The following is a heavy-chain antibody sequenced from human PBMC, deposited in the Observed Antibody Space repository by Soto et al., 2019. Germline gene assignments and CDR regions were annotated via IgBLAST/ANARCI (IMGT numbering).Heavy chain of an antibody. V-gene: IGHV3-30*18. CDR1: GFTFSSYG. CDR3: AKEPTMVRGVYTWFDP. J-gene: IGHJ5*02. Sequence: GGSLRLSCAASGFTFSSYGMHWVRQAPGKGLEWVAVISYDGSNKYYADSVKGRFTISRDNSKNTLYLQMNSLRAEDTAVYYCAKEPTMVRGVYTWFDPWGQGTLVTVSS. D-gene: IGHD3-10*01. CDR2: ISYDGSNK.